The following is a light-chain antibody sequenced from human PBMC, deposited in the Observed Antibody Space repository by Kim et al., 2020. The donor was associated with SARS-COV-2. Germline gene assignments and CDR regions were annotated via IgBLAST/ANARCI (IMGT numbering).Light chain of an antibody. CDR2: DAS. CDR3: QQRSNWPPRYT. J-gene: IGKJ2*01. V-gene: IGKV3-11*01. Sequence: EIVLTQSPATLSLSPGERATLSCRASQSVGSYLAWYQQKPGQAPRLLIYDASNRATGIPARFSGSGSGTDFTFTISSLEPEDFAVYYCQQRSNWPPRYTFGQGTKLEI. CDR1: QSVGSY.